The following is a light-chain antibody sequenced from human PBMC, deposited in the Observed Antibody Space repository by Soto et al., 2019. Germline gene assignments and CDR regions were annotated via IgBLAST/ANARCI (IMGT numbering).Light chain of an antibody. CDR3: QKYKNWYT. Sequence: EIVMTQSPVTLSVSPGERATLSCRASQSVGNSLAWYQQKPGQAPRLLFHGASTRATGIPARFSGSGSGTEFTLTISSLQSEDSAVYYCQKYKNWYTFGQGTKLEIK. V-gene: IGKV3-15*01. CDR2: GAS. J-gene: IGKJ2*01. CDR1: QSVGNS.